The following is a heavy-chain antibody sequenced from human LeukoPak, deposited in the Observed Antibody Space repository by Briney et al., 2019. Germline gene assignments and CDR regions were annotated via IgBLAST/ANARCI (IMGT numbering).Heavy chain of an antibody. Sequence: SETLSLTCAVYGGSFSGYYWSWIRQPPGKGLEWIGEINHSGSANYNPSLKSRVTISVDTSKNQFSLKLSSVTAADTAVYYCARYCSGGSCTDWGQGTLVTVSS. CDR1: GGSFSGYY. D-gene: IGHD2-15*01. CDR3: ARYCSGGSCTD. V-gene: IGHV4-34*01. J-gene: IGHJ4*02. CDR2: INHSGSA.